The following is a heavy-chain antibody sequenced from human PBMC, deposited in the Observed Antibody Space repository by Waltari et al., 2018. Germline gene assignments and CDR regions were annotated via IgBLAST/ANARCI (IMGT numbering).Heavy chain of an antibody. CDR3: ATSVVAAPPSGGWFDP. CDR2: IEPEDGEP. J-gene: IGHJ5*02. CDR1: GYTLTELS. V-gene: IGHV1-24*01. Sequence: QVQLVQSGAEVKKPGASVKVSCKVSGYTLTELSMHWVRQAPGKGLEWMGGIEPEDGEPTYDSKFKGRVTMTEDTATDTAYRWRSSLRSEDTAVYYCATSVVAAPPSGGWFDPWGQGTLVTVSS. D-gene: IGHD2-15*01.